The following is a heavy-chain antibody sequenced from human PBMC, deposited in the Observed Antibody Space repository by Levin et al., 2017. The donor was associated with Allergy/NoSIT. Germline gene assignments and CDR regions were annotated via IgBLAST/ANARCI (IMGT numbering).Heavy chain of an antibody. CDR1: GFTFSDYY. D-gene: IGHD6-19*01. CDR2: ISSSSSYT. V-gene: IGHV3-11*05. J-gene: IGHJ4*02. CDR3: ARGGGSGIPHFDY. Sequence: GESLKISCAASGFTFSDYYMSWIRQAPGKGLEWVSYISSSSSYTNYADSVKGRFTISRDNAKNSLYLQMNSLRAEDTAVYYCARGGGSGIPHFDYWGQGTLVTVSS.